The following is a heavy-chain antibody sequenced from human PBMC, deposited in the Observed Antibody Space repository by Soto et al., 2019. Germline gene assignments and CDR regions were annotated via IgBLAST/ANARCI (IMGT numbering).Heavy chain of an antibody. V-gene: IGHV3-48*02. Sequence: GGSLRLSCAASGFTFSSYSMNWVRQAPGKGLEWVSYISSSSSTIYYADSVKGRFTISRDNAKNSLYLQMNSLRDEDTAVYYCAREPTIFGVVIHGMDVWGQGTTFTFS. D-gene: IGHD3-3*01. CDR1: GFTFSSYS. J-gene: IGHJ6*02. CDR2: ISSSSSTI. CDR3: AREPTIFGVVIHGMDV.